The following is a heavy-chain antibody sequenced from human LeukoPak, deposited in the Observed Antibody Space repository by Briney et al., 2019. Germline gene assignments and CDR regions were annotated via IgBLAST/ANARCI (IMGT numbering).Heavy chain of an antibody. Sequence: GRSLRLSCAASGFTFNSFSMNWVRQAPGKGLEWVSYISSISTIIYYAGSVKGRFTISRDNAKNSLYLQMNSLRDEDTAVYYCARDLHSGAYTFDYWGQGTLVTVSS. V-gene: IGHV3-48*02. CDR3: ARDLHSGAYTFDY. CDR2: ISSISTII. J-gene: IGHJ4*02. D-gene: IGHD1-26*01. CDR1: GFTFNSFS.